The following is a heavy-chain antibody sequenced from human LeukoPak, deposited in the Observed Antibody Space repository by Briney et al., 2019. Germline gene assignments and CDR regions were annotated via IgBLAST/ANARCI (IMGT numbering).Heavy chain of an antibody. Sequence: GGSLRLSCAASGFTFSDYYMSWIRQAPGKGLEWVSYISSSGSTIYYADSVKGRFTISRDNAKNSLYLQMNSLRAEDTAVYYCAKDPDSGWFDPWGQGTLVTVSS. V-gene: IGHV3-11*04. CDR3: AKDPDSGWFDP. D-gene: IGHD3-10*01. CDR2: ISSSGSTI. CDR1: GFTFSDYY. J-gene: IGHJ5*02.